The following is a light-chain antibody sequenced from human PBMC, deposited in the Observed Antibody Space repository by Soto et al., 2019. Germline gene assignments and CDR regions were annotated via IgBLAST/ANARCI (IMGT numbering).Light chain of an antibody. CDR1: QTVSKNY. V-gene: IGKV3-20*01. CDR3: QQYNNWPPT. J-gene: IGKJ5*01. Sequence: EIVLTQSPVTLSLSPGEGATLSCRASQTVSKNYLAWYHQKPGQAPRLLIYAASTRATGIPDRFSGSGSGTDFTLTISRLEPEDFAVFYCQQYNNWPPTFGQGTRLEIK. CDR2: AAS.